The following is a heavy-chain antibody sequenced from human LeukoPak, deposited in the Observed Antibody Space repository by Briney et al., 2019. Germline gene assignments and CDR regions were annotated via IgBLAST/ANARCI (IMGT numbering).Heavy chain of an antibody. Sequence: GGSLRLSCAVSGFIFDDYAMHWVRQAPGKGLEWVSYISSSGSTIYYADSVKGRFTISRDNAKNSPYLKMNSLRAEDTAVYYCARVALDDSSGYTLYYFDYWGQGTLVTVSS. D-gene: IGHD3-22*01. J-gene: IGHJ4*02. CDR1: GFIFDDYA. V-gene: IGHV3-11*01. CDR2: ISSSGSTI. CDR3: ARVALDDSSGYTLYYFDY.